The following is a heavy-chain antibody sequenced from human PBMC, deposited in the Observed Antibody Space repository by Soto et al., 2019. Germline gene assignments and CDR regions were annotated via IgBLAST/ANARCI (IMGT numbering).Heavy chain of an antibody. Sequence: ASVKVSCKASGYTFTNYGISWVRQAPGQGLEWMGWISAYNGNTNYAQKLQGRVTMTTDTSTSTAYMELRSLRSDDTAVYYCARLKGYCSGGSCHGYFDYWGQGTLVTVSS. V-gene: IGHV1-18*01. CDR2: ISAYNGNT. J-gene: IGHJ4*02. CDR1: GYTFTNYG. D-gene: IGHD2-15*01. CDR3: ARLKGYCSGGSCHGYFDY.